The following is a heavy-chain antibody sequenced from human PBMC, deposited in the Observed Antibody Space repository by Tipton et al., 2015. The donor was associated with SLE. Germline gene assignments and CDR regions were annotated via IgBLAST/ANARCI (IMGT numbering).Heavy chain of an antibody. V-gene: IGHV4-39*07. CDR3: ARGPCYYMGV. CDR1: NGSISSSPYY. CDR2: IYYSGST. Sequence: GLVKPSETLSLTCTDSNGSISSSPYYWGWIRQSPGKGLEWVGSIYYSGSTYYNPSLKSRVTISVDTSRNQCSLNLTSVTAADTAVYYCARGPCYYMGVWGKGTTVTVSS. J-gene: IGHJ6*03.